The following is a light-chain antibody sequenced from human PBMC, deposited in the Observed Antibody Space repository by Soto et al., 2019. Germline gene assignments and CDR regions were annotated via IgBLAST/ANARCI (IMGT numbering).Light chain of an antibody. CDR2: GAS. V-gene: IGKV3-15*01. CDR1: LSVSRN. J-gene: IGKJ1*01. CDR3: QQYNDRVWT. Sequence: EIVMTQSPATLSVSPGESATLSCRASLSVSRNLAWYQQKPGQAPRLLIYGASMRAAGIPASFSGSGSGTEFTLTISSLQSEDFAVYYCQQYNDRVWTFGQGTKVEVK.